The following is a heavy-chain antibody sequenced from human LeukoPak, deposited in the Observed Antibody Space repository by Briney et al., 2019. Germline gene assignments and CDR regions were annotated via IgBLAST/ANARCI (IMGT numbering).Heavy chain of an antibody. CDR2: ISGSGGST. CDR1: GFTFSSYA. J-gene: IGHJ4*02. CDR3: AKVGGGNMITFGGVILDY. D-gene: IGHD3-16*02. Sequence: GSLRLSCAASGFTFSSYAMSWVRQAPGKGLEWVSAISGSGGSTYYADSVKGRFTISRDNSKNTLYLQMNSPRAEDTAVYYCAKVGGGNMITFGGVILDYWGQGTLVTVSS. V-gene: IGHV3-23*01.